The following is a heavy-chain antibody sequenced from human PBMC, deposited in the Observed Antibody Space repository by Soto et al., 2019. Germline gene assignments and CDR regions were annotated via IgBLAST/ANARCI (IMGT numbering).Heavy chain of an antibody. V-gene: IGHV3-66*01. CDR1: GFTVSRNY. D-gene: IGHD3-22*01. J-gene: IGHJ3*02. Sequence: EVQVMESGGDLVQPGRSLRLSCEAAGFTVSRNYMSWVRQAPGKGLECVSVVYTNGNTYFADSVKGRFTVSRDNSRNTLYLQMNSLRVEDTAVYFCARSAAVIVGYAFETWGPGTMVTVSS. CDR3: ARSAAVIVGYAFET. CDR2: VYTNGNT.